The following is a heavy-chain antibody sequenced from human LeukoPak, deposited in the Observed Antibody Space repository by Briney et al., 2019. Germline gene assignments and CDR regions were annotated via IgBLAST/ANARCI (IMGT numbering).Heavy chain of an antibody. CDR3: ARAVKQWLEGYYYMDV. Sequence: ASVKVSCKASGYTFTSYGISWVRQAPGQGLEWMGWISAYNGNTNYAQKLQGRVTMTTDTSTSTAYMELRSLRSDDTAVYYCARAVKQWLEGYYYMDVWGKGTTVTVSS. D-gene: IGHD6-19*01. CDR2: ISAYNGNT. J-gene: IGHJ6*03. CDR1: GYTFTSYG. V-gene: IGHV1-18*01.